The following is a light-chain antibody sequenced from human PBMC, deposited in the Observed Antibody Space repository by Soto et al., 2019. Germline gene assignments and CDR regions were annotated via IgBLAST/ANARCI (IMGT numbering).Light chain of an antibody. CDR1: QTITNY. Sequence: DIQMTQSPSSLSASVGDRVTITCRASQTITNYLNWYQQQSGKATKLLIYATDTLQSGVPSRFSGSGSGTDYTLTISSLQPEDFATYYCQQSYNTPQTFGQGTKVDIK. J-gene: IGKJ1*01. CDR2: ATD. V-gene: IGKV1-39*01. CDR3: QQSYNTPQT.